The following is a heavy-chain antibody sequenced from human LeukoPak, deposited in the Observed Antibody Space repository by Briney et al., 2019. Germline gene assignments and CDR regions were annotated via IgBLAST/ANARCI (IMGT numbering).Heavy chain of an antibody. CDR3: AGYYYDSSGYYYDAFDI. D-gene: IGHD3-22*01. CDR2: ISSSSSYI. J-gene: IGHJ3*02. Sequence: GGSLRLSCAASGFTFSDYNMRWIRQAPGKGLEWVSSISSSSSYIYYADSVKGRFTISRDNAKNSLYLQMNSLRAEDTAVYYCAGYYYDSSGYYYDAFDIWGQGTMVTVSS. CDR1: GFTFSDYN. V-gene: IGHV3-21*01.